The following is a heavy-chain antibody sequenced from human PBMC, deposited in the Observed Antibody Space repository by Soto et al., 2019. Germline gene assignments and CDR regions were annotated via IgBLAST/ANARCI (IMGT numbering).Heavy chain of an antibody. V-gene: IGHV4-59*01. Sequence: QVQLQESGPGLVKPSETLSLTCTVSGGSISSYYWSWIRQPPGKGLEWIGYIYYSGSTNYNPSLKSRVNISVDTSKNQFSLKLSSVTAADTAVYYCARILAVAGKDAFDIWGQGTMVTVSS. CDR1: GGSISSYY. J-gene: IGHJ3*02. CDR2: IYYSGST. D-gene: IGHD6-19*01. CDR3: ARILAVAGKDAFDI.